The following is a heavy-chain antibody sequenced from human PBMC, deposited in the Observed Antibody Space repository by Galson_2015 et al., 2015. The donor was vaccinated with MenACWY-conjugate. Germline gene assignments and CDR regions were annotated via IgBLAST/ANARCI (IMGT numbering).Heavy chain of an antibody. CDR2: IYWDDEK. Sequence: LVKPTQTLTLTCTFSGFSLSTNKMGVGWIRQPPGKALEWLALIYWDDEKHYNPSLKSRLTITKDTSKNQVVLTLTNMDPVDTGTYYCAHRRHWGLREKPDAFDVWSQGTLVTVSS. CDR1: GFSLSTNKMG. D-gene: IGHD7-27*01. CDR3: AHRRHWGLREKPDAFDV. J-gene: IGHJ3*01. V-gene: IGHV2-5*02.